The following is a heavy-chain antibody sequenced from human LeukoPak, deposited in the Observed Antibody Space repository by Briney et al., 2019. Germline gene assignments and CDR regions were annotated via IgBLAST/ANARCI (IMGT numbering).Heavy chain of an antibody. CDR3: AKDGELYYGSGSYSDY. Sequence: GGSLRLSCAASGFTFTNFAMHWVRQAPGKGGEGGAVISYDGTNTYYSDSVKGRFTISRENSENPLYLQMNSLRAEDTAVYYCAKDGELYYGSGSYSDYWGQGTLVTVSS. CDR2: ISYDGTNT. D-gene: IGHD3-10*01. V-gene: IGHV3-30*04. J-gene: IGHJ4*02. CDR1: GFTFTNFA.